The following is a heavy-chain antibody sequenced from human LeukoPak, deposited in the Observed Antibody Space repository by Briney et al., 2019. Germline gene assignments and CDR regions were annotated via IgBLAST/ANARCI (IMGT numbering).Heavy chain of an antibody. D-gene: IGHD6-19*01. J-gene: IGHJ3*02. CDR2: ISGSGGST. CDR3: AKVSGWPNDAFDI. Sequence: GGSLRLSCAASGFTFSSYAMSRVRQAPGKGLEWVSAISGSGGSTYYADSVKGRFTISRDNSKNTLYLQMNSLRAEDTAVYYCAKVSGWPNDAFDIWGQGTMVTVSS. CDR1: GFTFSSYA. V-gene: IGHV3-23*01.